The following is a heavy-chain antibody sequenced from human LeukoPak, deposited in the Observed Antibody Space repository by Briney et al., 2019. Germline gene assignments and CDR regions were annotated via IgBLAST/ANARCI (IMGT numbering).Heavy chain of an antibody. CDR1: GGSISSYY. CDR2: IYTSGST. J-gene: IGHJ3*02. Sequence: SETLSLTCTVSGGSISSYYWSWIRQPAGKGLEWIGRIYTSGSTNYNPSLKSRVTMSVDTSKNQFSLKLSSVTAADTAVYYSARIPSILDAFDIWGQGTMVTVSS. V-gene: IGHV4-4*07. CDR3: ARIPSILDAFDI. D-gene: IGHD6-6*01.